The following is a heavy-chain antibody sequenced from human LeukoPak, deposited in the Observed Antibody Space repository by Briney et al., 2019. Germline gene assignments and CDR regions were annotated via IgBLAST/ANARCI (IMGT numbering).Heavy chain of an antibody. Sequence: GGSLRLSCVVSGIPFSDFYMNWIRQAPGKGLEWISYISSSSSYTDYAEPVKGRFTISRDNAKSALYLQMNDLRVDDTALYYCAAGTAADYWGQGTLVLVSS. V-gene: IGHV3-11*03. CDR1: GIPFSDFY. J-gene: IGHJ4*02. CDR3: AAGTAADY. CDR2: ISSSSSYT. D-gene: IGHD6-13*01.